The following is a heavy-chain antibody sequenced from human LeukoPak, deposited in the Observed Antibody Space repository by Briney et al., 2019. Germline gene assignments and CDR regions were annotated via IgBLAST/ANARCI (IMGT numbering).Heavy chain of an antibody. CDR3: AKGGGEAPSS. CDR1: GGSFSGYY. Sequence: SETLSLTCAVYGGSFSGYYWSWIRQPPGKGLEWIGEINHSGSTNYSPSLKSRVTISTDTSKNQFSLKLSSVTAADTAVYFCAKGGGEAPSSWGQGNLVTVSS. V-gene: IGHV4-34*01. D-gene: IGHD2-21*01. CDR2: INHSGST. J-gene: IGHJ4*02.